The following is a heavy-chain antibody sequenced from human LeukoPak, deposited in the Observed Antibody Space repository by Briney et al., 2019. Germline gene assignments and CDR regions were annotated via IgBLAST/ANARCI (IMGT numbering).Heavy chain of an antibody. Sequence: GGSLRLSCVASGFTFSDFFMSWIRQAPGKGLEWISFISYRADTPYYADSVKGRFTISRDNAKNSVFPQMNSLRVEDTAVYYCASGYRSGYHYWGQGTLVSVSS. J-gene: IGHJ4*02. CDR1: GFTFSDFF. CDR3: ASGYRSGYHY. CDR2: ISYRADTP. V-gene: IGHV3-11*01. D-gene: IGHD2-8*02.